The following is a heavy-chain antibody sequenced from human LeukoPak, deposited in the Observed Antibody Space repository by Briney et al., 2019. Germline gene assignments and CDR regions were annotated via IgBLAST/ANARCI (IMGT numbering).Heavy chain of an antibody. CDR1: GGSMSSSSYY. D-gene: IGHD3-10*01. J-gene: IGHJ4*02. Sequence: PSETLSLTCTVSGGSMSSSSYYWGWIRQPPGKGLEWIGSIYYSESTYQNPSLKSRVTISVNTSKNQFSLKLSSVTAADTAVYYCARLFSGSGSYYDYWGQGTLVTVSS. CDR3: ARLFSGSGSYYDY. CDR2: IYYSEST. V-gene: IGHV4-39*07.